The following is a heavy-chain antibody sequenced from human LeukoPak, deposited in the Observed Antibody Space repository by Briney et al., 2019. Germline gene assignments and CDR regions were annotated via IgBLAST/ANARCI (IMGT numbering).Heavy chain of an antibody. D-gene: IGHD3-3*01. CDR3: ARETQDVHYRPFLEWLGTLFY. J-gene: IGHJ4*02. Sequence: SVKVSCKASGGTFSSYAISWVRQAPGQGLEWMGRIIPIFGTENYAQKFQGRVTITTDESTSTAYMELSSLRSEDTAVYYCARETQDVHYRPFLEWLGTLFYWGQGTLVTVSS. CDR1: GGTFSSYA. V-gene: IGHV1-69*05. CDR2: IIPIFGTE.